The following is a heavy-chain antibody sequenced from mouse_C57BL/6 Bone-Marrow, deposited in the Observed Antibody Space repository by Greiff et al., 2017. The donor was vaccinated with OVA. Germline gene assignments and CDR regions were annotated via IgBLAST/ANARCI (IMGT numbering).Heavy chain of an antibody. CDR2: IYPGSGST. J-gene: IGHJ4*01. CDR1: GYTFTSYW. V-gene: IGHV1-55*01. Sequence: QVQLKQPGAELVKPGASVKMSCKASGYTFTSYWITWVKQSPGQGLEWIGDIYPGSGSTNYNEKFKSKATLTVDTSSSTAYMQLSSLTSEDPAVYYCAHTGRYYAMDYWGQGTSVTVSS. CDR3: AHTGRYYAMDY. D-gene: IGHD1-1*01.